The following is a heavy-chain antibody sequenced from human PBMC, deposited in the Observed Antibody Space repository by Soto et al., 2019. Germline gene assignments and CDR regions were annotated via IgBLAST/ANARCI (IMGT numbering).Heavy chain of an antibody. CDR2: IIPIFGTA. J-gene: IGHJ6*02. V-gene: IGHV1-69*01. D-gene: IGHD2-2*02. Sequence: QVQLVQSGAEVKKPGSSVKVSCKASGGTFSSYAISWVRQAPGQGLEWMGGIIPIFGTANYAQKFQGRVTITADESTSTAYMELSSLRSEDTAVYYCARALGVVVPAAIPYGMDVWGQGTTVTVSS. CDR3: ARALGVVVPAAIPYGMDV. CDR1: GGTFSSYA.